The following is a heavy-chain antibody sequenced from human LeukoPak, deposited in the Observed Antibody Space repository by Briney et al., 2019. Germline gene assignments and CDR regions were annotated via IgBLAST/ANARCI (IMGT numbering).Heavy chain of an antibody. J-gene: IGHJ4*02. V-gene: IGHV3-7*04. CDR1: GYTFCTYR. CDR2: IKEDGGEQ. CDR3: ARGYTCGD. Sequence: GGSLRLSCSASGYTFCTYRISWVRQAPGKGLEWVANIKEDGGEQNYAHTLKGGVTISRDKATNTLYLQMNSLRAENTGVYYCARGYTCGDWGQGTLVIVSS. D-gene: IGHD5-18*01.